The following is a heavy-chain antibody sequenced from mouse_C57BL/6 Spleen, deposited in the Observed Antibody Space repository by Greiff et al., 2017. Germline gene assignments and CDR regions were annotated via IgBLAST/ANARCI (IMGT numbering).Heavy chain of an antibody. J-gene: IGHJ4*01. CDR2: IHPSDSDT. CDR3: AIVWGYGSSYNYAMDY. D-gene: IGHD1-1*01. Sequence: VQLQQPGAELVKPGASVKVSCKASGYTFTSYWMHWVKQRPGQGLEWIGRIHPSDSDTNYTQKFKGKAPLTVAKTSSTAYMQLSRLTSEDSAVYYCAIVWGYGSSYNYAMDYWGQGTSVTVSS. V-gene: IGHV1-74*01. CDR1: GYTFTSYW.